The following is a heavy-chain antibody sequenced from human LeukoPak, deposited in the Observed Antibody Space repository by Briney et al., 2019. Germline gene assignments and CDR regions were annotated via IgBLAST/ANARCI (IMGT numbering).Heavy chain of an antibody. D-gene: IGHD5-18*01. J-gene: IGHJ4*02. CDR2: IYSGGST. CDR3: ARGKDTAREYYLDY. V-gene: IGHV3-53*01. CDR1: GFTVSSNY. Sequence: GGSPRLSCAASGFTVSSNYMSWVRQAPGKGLEWVSVIYSGGSTYYAGSVKGRFTISRDNSKNTLYLQMNSLRAEDTAVYYCARGKDTAREYYLDYWGQGTLVTVSS.